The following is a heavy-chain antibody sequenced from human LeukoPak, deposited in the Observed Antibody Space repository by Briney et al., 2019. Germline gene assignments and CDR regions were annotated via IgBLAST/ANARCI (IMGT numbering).Heavy chain of an antibody. CDR2: IRSRNNYI. CDR1: AFIVSGYT. V-gene: IGHV3-21*01. Sequence: GGSLRLSCAASAFIVSGYTVNWVRQAPGKGLEWISSIRSRNNYITYAASVEGRFTISRDNAKNSLYLQMNSLRAEDTAVYYCARDQQCRSYHDYWGQGTLVTVSS. CDR3: ARDQQCRSYHDY. D-gene: IGHD1/OR15-1a*01. J-gene: IGHJ4*02.